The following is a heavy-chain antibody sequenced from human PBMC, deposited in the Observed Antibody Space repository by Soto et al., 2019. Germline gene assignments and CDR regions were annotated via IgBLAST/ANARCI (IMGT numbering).Heavy chain of an antibody. D-gene: IGHD4-4*01. CDR3: ARDSVTLGNWAYFFDY. Sequence: QGQLVQSGAEVKKPGASVKVSCKASGYTFTDFGISWVRQAPGKGLEWMGWISAYNSNTNYAQKVQGRFTMTTDTATSTAYMERRNLTSGYTAVYYCARDSVTLGNWAYFFDYWGQGTLVTVSS. CDR1: GYTFTDFG. CDR2: ISAYNSNT. V-gene: IGHV1-18*01. J-gene: IGHJ4*02.